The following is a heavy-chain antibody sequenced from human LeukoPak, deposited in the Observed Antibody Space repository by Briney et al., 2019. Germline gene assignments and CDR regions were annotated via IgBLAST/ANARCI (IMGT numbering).Heavy chain of an antibody. CDR1: GFTFTSYA. Sequence: PGGSLRLSCAASGFTFTSYAMSWVRQAQENGLEWVSAVSGSGGSTYYADSVKGRFTISRDNSKNTLYLQMNSLRAEDTAVYYCLEGGYVDYWGQGTLVTVSS. CDR3: LEGGYVDY. D-gene: IGHD2-15*01. CDR2: VSGSGGST. V-gene: IGHV3-23*01. J-gene: IGHJ4*02.